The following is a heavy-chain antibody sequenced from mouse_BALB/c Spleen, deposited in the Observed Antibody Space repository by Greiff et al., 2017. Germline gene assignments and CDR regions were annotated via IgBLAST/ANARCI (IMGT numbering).Heavy chain of an antibody. J-gene: IGHJ1*01. D-gene: IGHD1-1*01. CDR1: GFTFSSYA. CDR3: AREGGSSPWWYFDV. CDR2: ISSGGSYT. V-gene: IGHV5-9-4*01. Sequence: EVQGVESGGGLVKPGGSLKLSCAASGFTFSSYAMSWVRQSPEKRLEWVAEISSGGSYTYYPDTVTGRFTISRDNAKNTLYLEMSSLRSEDTAMYYCAREGGSSPWWYFDVWGAGTTVTVSS.